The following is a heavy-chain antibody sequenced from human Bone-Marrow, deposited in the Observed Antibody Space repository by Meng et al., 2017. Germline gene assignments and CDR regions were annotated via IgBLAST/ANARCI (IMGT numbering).Heavy chain of an antibody. V-gene: IGHV3-74*01. CDR3: ARVGCSSTSCYGEFDY. J-gene: IGHJ4*02. D-gene: IGHD2-2*01. Sequence: GESLKISCAASGLTFGNYWMHWVRQAPGKGLVWVSRINGDGRSTSYADSVKGRFTISRDNAKNTVYLHMNSLRAEDTGVYYCARVGCSSTSCYGEFDYWGQGTLVTVSS. CDR2: INGDGRST. CDR1: GLTFGNYW.